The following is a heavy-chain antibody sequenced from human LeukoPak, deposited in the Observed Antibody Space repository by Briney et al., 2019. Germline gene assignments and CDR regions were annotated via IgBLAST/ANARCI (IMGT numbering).Heavy chain of an antibody. D-gene: IGHD1-1*01. CDR2: INHSGST. J-gene: IGHJ4*02. CDR3: ARGRGTDY. V-gene: IGHV4-34*01. CDR1: GGSFSGYY. Sequence: SETLSLTCAVYGGSFSGYYWSWIRQPPGKGLEWIGEINHSGSTNYNPSLKSRVTISVDASKNQFSLKLSSVTAADTAVYYCARGRGTDYWGQGTLVTVSS.